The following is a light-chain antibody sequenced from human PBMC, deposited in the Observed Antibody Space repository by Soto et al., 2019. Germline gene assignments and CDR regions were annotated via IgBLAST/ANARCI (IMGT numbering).Light chain of an antibody. CDR3: QQYDSYPLT. V-gene: IGKV1-5*03. Sequence: DIQMTQSPSTLSASVGDRVTITCRASQSISSWLAWYQQKPEKAPKFLIQKESRLESGVPSRFSGSGSGTESTLTISSLQPDDFATYFCQQYDSYPLTFGGGTKVEIK. CDR1: QSISSW. J-gene: IGKJ4*01. CDR2: KES.